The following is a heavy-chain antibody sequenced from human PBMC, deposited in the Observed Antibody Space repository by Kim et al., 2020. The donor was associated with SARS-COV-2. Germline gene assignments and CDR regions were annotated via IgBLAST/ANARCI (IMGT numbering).Heavy chain of an antibody. V-gene: IGHV4-31*03. Sequence: SETLSLTCTVSGGSISSGGYYWSWIRQHPGKGLEWIGYIYYSGSTYYNPSLKSRVTISVDTSKNQFSLKLSSVTAADTAVYYCAREESGSSWYFGMDVWGQGTTVTVSS. CDR3: AREESGSSWYFGMDV. CDR2: IYYSGST. D-gene: IGHD6-13*01. J-gene: IGHJ6*02. CDR1: GGSISSGGYY.